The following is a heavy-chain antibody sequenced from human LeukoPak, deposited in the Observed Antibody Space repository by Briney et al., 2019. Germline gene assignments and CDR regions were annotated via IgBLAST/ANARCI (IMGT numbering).Heavy chain of an antibody. Sequence: PSETLSLTCTVSGDSVNSGSYYWSWIRQPPGKGLEWIGYIYYSGSTNYNPSLKSRVTISVDTSKNQFTLKLSSVTAADTAVYYCARQTRYNWNPDAFDIWGQGTMVTVSS. J-gene: IGHJ3*02. D-gene: IGHD1-20*01. CDR1: GDSVNSGSYY. CDR3: ARQTRYNWNPDAFDI. CDR2: IYYSGST. V-gene: IGHV4-61*01.